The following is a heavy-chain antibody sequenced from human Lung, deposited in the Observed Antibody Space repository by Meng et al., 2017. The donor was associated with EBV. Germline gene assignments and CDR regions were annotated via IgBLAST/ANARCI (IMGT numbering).Heavy chain of an antibody. CDR1: GYTFGGYG. V-gene: IGHV1-18*01. Sequence: QVTLLQSGPEVKKPGASVRVSCKASGYTFGGYGICWVRQAPGQGLEWMGWFVNYVDTYPAPKFQGRVTMTTDTHTNTAFMELRSLTSDDTAVYYCASGTPGRSYCDYWGQGTLVTVSS. J-gene: IGHJ4*02. D-gene: IGHD2-15*01. CDR2: FVNYVDT. CDR3: ASGTPGRSYCDY.